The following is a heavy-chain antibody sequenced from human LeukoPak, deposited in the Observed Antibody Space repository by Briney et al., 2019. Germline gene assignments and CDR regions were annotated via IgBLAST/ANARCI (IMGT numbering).Heavy chain of an antibody. Sequence: GGSLRLSCAAAGSTFSKFAMHWVRQAPGKGLEWVAVVSYDGSYKYYADSVKGRFTISRDNSKNTLYLEMNSLRAEDTAVYYCAKDIGSYYDYWGQGILVTVSS. J-gene: IGHJ4*02. V-gene: IGHV3-30*04. CDR2: VSYDGSYK. D-gene: IGHD3-10*01. CDR1: GSTFSKFA. CDR3: AKDIGSYYDY.